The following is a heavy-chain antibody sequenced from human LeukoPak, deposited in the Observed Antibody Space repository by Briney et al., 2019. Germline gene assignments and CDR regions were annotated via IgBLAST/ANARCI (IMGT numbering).Heavy chain of an antibody. Sequence: PGGSLRLSCAASRFTFSRYAMSWVRQAPGKGLEWVSAISGGGGSTYYADSVKGRFTISRDNSKNTLYLQVNSLRAEDAAVYYCARDHHDFWSGYYNPQDWFDPWGQGTLVTVSS. J-gene: IGHJ5*02. V-gene: IGHV3-23*01. CDR3: ARDHHDFWSGYYNPQDWFDP. D-gene: IGHD3-3*01. CDR2: ISGGGGST. CDR1: RFTFSRYA.